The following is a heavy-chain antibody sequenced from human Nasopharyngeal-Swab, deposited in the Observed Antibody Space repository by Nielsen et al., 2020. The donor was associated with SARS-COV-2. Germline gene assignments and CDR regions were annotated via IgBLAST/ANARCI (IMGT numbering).Heavy chain of an antibody. D-gene: IGHD3-10*01. CDR3: VKEGRFGELNY. CDR1: GFTFSRYA. J-gene: IGHJ4*02. Sequence: GESLKISCSASGFTFSRYAMHWVRQAPGKGLEYVSAISSNGGSTYYADSVKGRFTISRDNSKNTLYLQMSSLRAEDTAVYYCVKEGRFGELNYWGQGTLVTVSS. V-gene: IGHV3-64D*06. CDR2: ISSNGGST.